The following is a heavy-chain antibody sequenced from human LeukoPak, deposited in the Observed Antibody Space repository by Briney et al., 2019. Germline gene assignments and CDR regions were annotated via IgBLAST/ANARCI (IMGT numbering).Heavy chain of an antibody. Sequence: GGSLRLSCVASGFRFSSFGMHWVRQAPGKGLEWVSFIRYDGQITHYLDSVKGRFTISRDNSKNTLSLQMSSLRAEDTALYYCVKDRATVDHYYCMDVWGGGTTVIVSS. CDR3: VKDRATVDHYYCMDV. CDR2: IRYDGQIT. V-gene: IGHV3-30*02. D-gene: IGHD1-1*01. CDR1: GFRFSSFG. J-gene: IGHJ6*03.